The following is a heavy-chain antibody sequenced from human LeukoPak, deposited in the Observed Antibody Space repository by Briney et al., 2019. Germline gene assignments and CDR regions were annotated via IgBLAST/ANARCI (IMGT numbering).Heavy chain of an antibody. CDR1: GFTFSSYW. CDR3: ARRRGSGLDY. D-gene: IGHD3-3*01. V-gene: IGHV4-34*01. J-gene: IGHJ4*02. CDR2: INHSGST. Sequence: GSLRLSCAASGFTFSSYWMSWVRQPPGKGLEWIGEINHSGSTNYNPSLKSRVTISVDTSKNQFSLKLSSVTAADTAVYYCARRRGSGLDYWGQGTLVTVSS.